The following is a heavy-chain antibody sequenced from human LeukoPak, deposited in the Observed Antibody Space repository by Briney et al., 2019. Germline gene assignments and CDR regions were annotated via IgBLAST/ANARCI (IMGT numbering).Heavy chain of an antibody. CDR1: GFTFSSYA. J-gene: IGHJ4*02. CDR3: AKEVRVATGPAAYFDY. D-gene: IGHD2-15*01. V-gene: IGHV3-23*01. Sequence: GGSLRLSCAASGFTFSSYAMSWVRQAPGKGLEWVSAIGSGGSTYYADSVKGRFTISRDNSKNTLYLQMNSLRAEDTAVYYCAKEVRVATGPAAYFDYWGQGTLVTVSS. CDR2: IGSGGST.